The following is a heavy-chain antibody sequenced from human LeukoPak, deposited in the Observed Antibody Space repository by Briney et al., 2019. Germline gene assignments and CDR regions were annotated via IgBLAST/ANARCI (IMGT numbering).Heavy chain of an antibody. V-gene: IGHV3-23*01. J-gene: IGHJ4*02. CDR3: TNGDSYGELLFFY. CDR2: ISGSGGST. Sequence: GGSLRLSCAASGFTFSSYAMSWVRQAPGKGLEWVSAISGSGGSTYYADSVKGRFTISRDNSKNTLYLQMNSLRAEDTAVYYCTNGDSYGELLFFYWGQGTLVTVSS. CDR1: GFTFSSYA. D-gene: IGHD3-10*01.